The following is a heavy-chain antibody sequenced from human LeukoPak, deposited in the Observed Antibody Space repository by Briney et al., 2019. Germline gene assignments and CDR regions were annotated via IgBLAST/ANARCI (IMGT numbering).Heavy chain of an antibody. V-gene: IGHV3-7*01. CDR3: ARDAMGTISKAFDI. CDR2: IKQDGSEK. D-gene: IGHD1-7*01. J-gene: IGHJ3*02. Sequence: GGSLRLSCAASGFTFSSYWMSWVRQAPGKGLEWVANIKQDGSEKYYVDSVKGRFTISRDNAKSSMYLQMNSLRAEDTAVYYCARDAMGTISKAFDIWGQGTMVIVAS. CDR1: GFTFSSYW.